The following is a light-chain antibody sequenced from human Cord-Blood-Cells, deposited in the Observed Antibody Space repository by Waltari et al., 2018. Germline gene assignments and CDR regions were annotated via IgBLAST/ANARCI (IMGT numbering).Light chain of an antibody. CDR1: QSVSSSY. J-gene: IGKJ2*01. CDR2: GAS. Sequence: EIVLTQSPCPLSLSPGDRATLSCRASQSVSSSYLAWYQQKPGQAPRLLIYGASSRATGIPDRFSGSGSGTDFTLTISRLEPEDFAVYYCQQYGSSPYTFGQGTKLEIK. CDR3: QQYGSSPYT. V-gene: IGKV3-20*01.